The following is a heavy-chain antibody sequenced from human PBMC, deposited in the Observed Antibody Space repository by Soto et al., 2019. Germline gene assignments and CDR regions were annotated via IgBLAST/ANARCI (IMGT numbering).Heavy chain of an antibody. Sequence: PSETLSLTCTVSGGSISSYYWSWIRQPPGKGLEWIGYIYYSGSTNYNPSLTSRVTISVDTSKNQFSLKLSSVTAADTAVYYCARNYYGDYPLYYYYGMDVWGQGTTVTVSS. V-gene: IGHV4-59*01. CDR3: ARNYYGDYPLYYYYGMDV. D-gene: IGHD4-17*01. CDR1: GGSISSYY. CDR2: IYYSGST. J-gene: IGHJ6*02.